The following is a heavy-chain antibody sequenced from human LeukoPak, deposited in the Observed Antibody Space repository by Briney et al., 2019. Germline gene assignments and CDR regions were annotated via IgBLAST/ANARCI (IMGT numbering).Heavy chain of an antibody. CDR3: ARGWNDFWAFDY. CDR1: GGSISSYY. Sequence: SETLSLTCTVSGGSISSYYWSWIRQPAGQGLEWIGRIYTSGSTNYNPSLKSRVTMSVDTSNNQFSLKLSSVTAADTAVYYCARGWNDFWAFDYWGQGTLVTVSS. D-gene: IGHD3-3*01. J-gene: IGHJ4*02. V-gene: IGHV4-4*07. CDR2: IYTSGST.